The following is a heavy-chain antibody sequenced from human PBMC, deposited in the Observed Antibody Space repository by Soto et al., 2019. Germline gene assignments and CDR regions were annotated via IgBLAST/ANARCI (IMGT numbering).Heavy chain of an antibody. CDR3: ARASSMVRGVITTPPNAFDI. D-gene: IGHD3-10*01. V-gene: IGHV4-39*01. Sequence: ASETLSLTCTVSGGSISSSSYYWGWIRQPPGKGLEWIGSIYYSGSTYYNPSLKSRVTISVDTSKNQFSLKLSSVTATDTAVYYCARASSMVRGVITTPPNAFDIWGQGTMVTVSS. J-gene: IGHJ3*02. CDR1: GGSISSSSYY. CDR2: IYYSGST.